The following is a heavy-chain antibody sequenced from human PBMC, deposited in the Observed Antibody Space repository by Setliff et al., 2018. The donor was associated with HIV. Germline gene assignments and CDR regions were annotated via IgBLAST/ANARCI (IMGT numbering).Heavy chain of an antibody. CDR3: VRDGARGVNDLDY. Sequence: PGGSLRLSCVVSGFTFRNYAMHWVRQAPGTGLQCMAVISTDGSEKYYADSVKGRFTISRDNSKSSASLQMSGLRPKDTAMYYCVRDGARGVNDLDYWGQGTLVTVSS. D-gene: IGHD3-10*01. CDR2: ISTDGSEK. V-gene: IGHV3-30*04. CDR1: GFTFRNYA. J-gene: IGHJ4*02.